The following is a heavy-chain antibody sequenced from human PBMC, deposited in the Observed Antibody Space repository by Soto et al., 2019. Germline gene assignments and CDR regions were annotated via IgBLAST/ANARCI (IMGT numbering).Heavy chain of an antibody. J-gene: IGHJ6*03. V-gene: IGHV4-39*01. CDR3: AGQLPLRDYVEV. CDR1: GSSISSSSHY. D-gene: IGHD2-15*01. Sequence: SETLFLTCTVSGSSISSSSHYWAWIRQAPGKGLEWIGSFSYSGTTSYNPSLKSRVTISVDTSKNQLSLNLSSMTAADTAVYYCAGQLPLRDYVEVWGTGTTVTVSS. CDR2: FSYSGTT.